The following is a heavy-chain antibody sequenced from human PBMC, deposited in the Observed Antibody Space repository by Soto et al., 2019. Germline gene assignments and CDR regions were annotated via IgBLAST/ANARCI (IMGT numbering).Heavy chain of an antibody. CDR1: GFTFSNAW. CDR3: TPESASTMILDRFDY. CDR2: IKRKTDGGPT. D-gene: IGHD3-22*01. V-gene: IGHV3-15*07. J-gene: IGHJ4*01. Sequence: EVQLVASGGGLVKPGGSLRLSCAASGFTFSNAWINWVRQAPGKGLEWVGRIKRKTDGGPTDFAAPVKGRFAISRDDSKNILYLYINSQKTEDTGIYNCTPESASTMILDRFDYRGNGTLVTVSS.